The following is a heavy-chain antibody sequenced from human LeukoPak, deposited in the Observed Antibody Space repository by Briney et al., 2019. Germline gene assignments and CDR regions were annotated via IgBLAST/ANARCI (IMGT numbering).Heavy chain of an antibody. J-gene: IGHJ4*02. Sequence: PSETLSLACTVSGGSMSSYYWSWIRQSPGKGLEWIGYIYYSGSTNYNPSLKSRVTMSVDTSKNQFYLKLSSVTAADTAMYYCARAVSSAPHCFDCWGQGSLVTVSS. CDR2: IYYSGST. CDR1: GGSMSSYY. V-gene: IGHV4-59*01. D-gene: IGHD6-6*01. CDR3: ARAVSSAPHCFDC.